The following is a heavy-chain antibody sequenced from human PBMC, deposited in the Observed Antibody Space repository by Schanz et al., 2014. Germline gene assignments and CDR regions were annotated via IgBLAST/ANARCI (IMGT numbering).Heavy chain of an antibody. V-gene: IGHV3-53*01. CDR3: ARDGGRDGYNLAFDV. D-gene: IGHD5-12*01. J-gene: IGHJ3*01. Sequence: EVQLVESGGGLIQPGGSLRLSCAVSGFTVNTNYMSWVRQAPGKGLEWISSMYINSGSTQYADSVKGRIIISRDSSKNKLLLQMNSLRAEDTAVYFCARDGGRDGYNLAFDVWGQGTLVTVS. CDR2: MYINSGST. CDR1: GFTVNTNY.